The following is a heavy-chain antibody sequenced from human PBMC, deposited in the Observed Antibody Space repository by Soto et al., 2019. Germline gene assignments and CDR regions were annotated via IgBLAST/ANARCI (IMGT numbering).Heavy chain of an antibody. D-gene: IGHD5-12*01. V-gene: IGHV4-59*01. J-gene: IGHJ4*02. CDR1: RSSINSYY. CDR3: ASALTDIGPKLDY. CDR2: TXYSGSX. Sequence: XXTLSLTCTLSRSSINSYYWSWIRQPPGKGVEWIGYTXYSGSXNHNPSPKTRXXISVDTSXXQFSLKLSSVTAAETAVYYCASALTDIGPKLDYWGQGTLVTVSS.